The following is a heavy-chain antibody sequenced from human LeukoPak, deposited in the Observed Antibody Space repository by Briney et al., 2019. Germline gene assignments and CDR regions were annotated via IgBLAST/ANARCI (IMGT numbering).Heavy chain of an antibody. D-gene: IGHD6-19*01. CDR3: ARDPSNTSGWKTWFDP. CDR2: ISAYNGDT. J-gene: IGHJ5*02. CDR1: GYTFNSHG. Sequence: ASVKDSCKAFGYTFNSHGISWVRQAPGQGLEWMGWISAYNGDTNYAQKFQGRVTLTTDRTTSTAYLELRSLRSDDTAVYYCARDPSNTSGWKTWFDPWGQGTLVTVSS. V-gene: IGHV1-18*04.